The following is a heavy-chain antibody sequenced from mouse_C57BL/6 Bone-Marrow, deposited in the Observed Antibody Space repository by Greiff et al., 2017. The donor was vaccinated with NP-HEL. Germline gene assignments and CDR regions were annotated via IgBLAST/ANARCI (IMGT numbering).Heavy chain of an antibody. Sequence: EVQLQQSGPELVKPGASVKISCKASGYTFTDYYMNWVKQSHGKSLEWIGDINPNNGGTSYNQKFKGKATLTVDKSSSQAYMDLRSLTSEDSAVYYCARWGWLLYYAMDYWGQGTSVTVSS. CDR1: GYTFTDYY. CDR2: INPNNGGT. D-gene: IGHD2-3*01. J-gene: IGHJ4*01. V-gene: IGHV1-26*01. CDR3: ARWGWLLYYAMDY.